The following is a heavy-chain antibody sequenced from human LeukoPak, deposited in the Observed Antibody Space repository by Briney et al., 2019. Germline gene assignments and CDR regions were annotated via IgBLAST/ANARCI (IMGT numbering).Heavy chain of an antibody. CDR3: ARDRGIAVTAEGVDYGIVVPAAPNEQYFDY. CDR1: GYTFTGYY. V-gene: IGHV1-2*02. D-gene: IGHD2-2*01. Sequence: ASVKVSCKASGYTFTGYYMHWVRQAPGQGLEWMGWINPNSGGTNYAQKFQGRVTMTRDTSISTAYMELSRLRSDDTAVYYCARDRGIAVTAEGVDYGIVVPAAPNEQYFDYWGQGTLVTVSS. CDR2: INPNSGGT. J-gene: IGHJ4*02.